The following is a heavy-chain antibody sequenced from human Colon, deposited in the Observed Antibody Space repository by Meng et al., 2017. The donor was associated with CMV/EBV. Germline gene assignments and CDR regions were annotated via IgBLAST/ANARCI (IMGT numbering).Heavy chain of an antibody. Sequence: EVLLVESGGGLVKPGGSLRLSCAASGFTFVHAWMSWVRQAPGTGLEWVARVRAGGTADYAEPVKGRFTISRDNSKNTLYLQMNSLSAEDTAVYYCARGYSGTSSWGQGTLVTVSS. CDR1: GFTFVHAW. CDR3: ARGYSGTSS. CDR2: VRAGGTA. V-gene: IGHV3-15*05. D-gene: IGHD1-26*01. J-gene: IGHJ4*02.